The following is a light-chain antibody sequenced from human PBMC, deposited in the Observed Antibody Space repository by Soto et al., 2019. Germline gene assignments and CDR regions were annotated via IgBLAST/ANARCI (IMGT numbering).Light chain of an antibody. CDR2: DAS. CDR1: QSISNR. V-gene: IGKV1-5*01. J-gene: IGKJ4*01. CDR3: QQLNSYPPLT. Sequence: DIQMTQSPSTLSASLGDRVTITCRASQSISNRLAWYQQKPGKAPKVLIYDASSLESGVPSRFSGSGSATEFTLTISSLQPEDFATYYCQQLNSYPPLTFGGGTKVDI.